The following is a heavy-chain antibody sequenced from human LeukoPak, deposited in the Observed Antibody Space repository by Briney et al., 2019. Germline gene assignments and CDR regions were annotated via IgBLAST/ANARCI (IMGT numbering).Heavy chain of an antibody. V-gene: IGHV4-4*02. CDR1: GDSINSLDL. D-gene: IGHD3-22*01. J-gene: IGHJ4*02. CDR2: MYLSGTT. Sequence: PSGTLSLTCTVPGDSINSLDLWSWVRQPPGKGLEWIGEMYLSGTTHSNSSVKSRVTISIDKSKNQFFLNLSSVTAADTAVYYCAGLVGRYSSGLYYYYFDYWGQGTLVTVSS. CDR3: AGLVGRYSSGLYYYYFDY.